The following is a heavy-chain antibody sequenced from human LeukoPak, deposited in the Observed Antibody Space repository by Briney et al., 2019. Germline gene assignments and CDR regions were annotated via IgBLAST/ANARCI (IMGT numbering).Heavy chain of an antibody. CDR2: IYYSGST. D-gene: IGHD2-8*01. CDR3: ARGDHGFVLDY. CDR1: GVSISSYY. Sequence: PSETLSLTCTVSGVSISSYYWSWIRQPPGKGLEWIGYIYYSGSTNYNPSLKSRVTISLDTSKNQFSLSLSSVTAADTAVYYCARGDHGFVLDYWGQGTLVTVSS. V-gene: IGHV4-59*01. J-gene: IGHJ4*02.